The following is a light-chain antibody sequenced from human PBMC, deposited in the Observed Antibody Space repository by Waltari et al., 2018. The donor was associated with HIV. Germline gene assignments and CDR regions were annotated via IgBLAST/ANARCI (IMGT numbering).Light chain of an antibody. J-gene: IGKJ3*01. CDR2: DAT. V-gene: IGKV1-33*01. CDR1: HDIGDY. CDR3: QQYDDVLGGT. Sequence: DIHLTQSPSSLSASVGDRVTITCQASHDIGDYLNWYQQKPGRAPKLLIYDATNLEMGVPSRFSGSRSGTDFTITITSLQPEDIATYFCQQYDDVLGGTFGPGTKVDF.